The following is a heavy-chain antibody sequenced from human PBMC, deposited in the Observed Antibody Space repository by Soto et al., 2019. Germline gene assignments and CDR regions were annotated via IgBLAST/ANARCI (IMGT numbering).Heavy chain of an antibody. V-gene: IGHV3-74*01. CDR3: ARRVRSCSSTSCLYYYYYMDV. J-gene: IGHJ6*03. CDR1: GFTFSSYW. Sequence: GGSLRLSCAASGFTFSSYWMHWVRQAPGKGLVWVSRINSDGSSTSYADSVKGRFTISRDNAKNTLYLQMNSLRAEDTAVYYCARRVRSCSSTSCLYYYYYMDVWGKGTTVTVSS. CDR2: INSDGSST. D-gene: IGHD2-2*01.